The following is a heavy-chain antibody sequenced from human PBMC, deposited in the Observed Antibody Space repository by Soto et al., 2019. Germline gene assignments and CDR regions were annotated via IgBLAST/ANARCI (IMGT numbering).Heavy chain of an antibody. D-gene: IGHD3-22*01. CDR1: GFTFSNCA. Sequence: EVQLVESGGGLVQPGGSLRLSCSASGFTFSNCAMHWVRQAPGNGLEYVSAISGNGGSTYYADSVKGSFTISRDNFKKTLSLQVSSLRTEDTAVYYCVKGPSRGYYLDAFDIWGQGTMVTVSS. J-gene: IGHJ3*02. CDR3: VKGPSRGYYLDAFDI. V-gene: IGHV3-64D*06. CDR2: ISGNGGST.